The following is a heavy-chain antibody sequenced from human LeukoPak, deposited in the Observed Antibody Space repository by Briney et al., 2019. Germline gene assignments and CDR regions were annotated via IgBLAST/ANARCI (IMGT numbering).Heavy chain of an antibody. CDR1: GYTFTSYA. CDR2: INAGNGNT. Sequence: ASVKVSCKASGYTFTSYAMHWVRQAPGQRLEWMGWINAGNGNTKYSQEFQGRVTITRDTSASTAYMELSSLRSEDMAVYYCARLSRYCSSTSCYDAFDIRGQGTMVTVSS. V-gene: IGHV1-3*03. J-gene: IGHJ3*02. CDR3: ARLSRYCSSTSCYDAFDI. D-gene: IGHD2-2*01.